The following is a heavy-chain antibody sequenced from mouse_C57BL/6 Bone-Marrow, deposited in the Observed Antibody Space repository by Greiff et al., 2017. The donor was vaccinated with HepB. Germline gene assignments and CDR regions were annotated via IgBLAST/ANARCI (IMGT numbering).Heavy chain of an antibody. CDR1: GFTFSSYA. CDR2: ISDGGSYT. Sequence: DVHLVESGGGLVKPGGSLKLSCAASGFTFSSYAMSWVRQTPEKRLEWVATISDGGSYTYYPDNVKGRFTISRDNAKNNLYRQMSHLKSEDTAMYYCARDHYGSAWFAYWGQGTLVTVSA. J-gene: IGHJ3*01. V-gene: IGHV5-4*01. CDR3: ARDHYGSAWFAY. D-gene: IGHD1-1*01.